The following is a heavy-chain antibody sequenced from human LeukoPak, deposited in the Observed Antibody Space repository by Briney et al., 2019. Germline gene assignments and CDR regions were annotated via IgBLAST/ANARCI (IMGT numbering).Heavy chain of an antibody. CDR1: GFTFRIYA. J-gene: IGHJ3*01. Sequence: GGSLRLSCAASGFTFRIYAMTWVRQAPGKGLELISAIGASGGTFYADSVRGRFTISRDSSRNTLHLQMNSLRTEDMAVDYCAKNYHDNTAYFSWAFDVWGQGTMVTLSS. V-gene: IGHV3-23*01. CDR3: AKNYHDNTAYFSWAFDV. CDR2: IGASGGT. D-gene: IGHD3-22*01.